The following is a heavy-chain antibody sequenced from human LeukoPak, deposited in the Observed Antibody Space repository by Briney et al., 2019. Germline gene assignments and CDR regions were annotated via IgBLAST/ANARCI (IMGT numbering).Heavy chain of an antibody. D-gene: IGHD4-17*01. CDR2: INPNSGGT. CDR3: ARAPYGDYLDFGY. V-gene: IGHV1-2*06. Sequence: ASVKVSCKTSGYTFTGSYMHWVRQAPGQGLEWMGRINPNSGGTNYAQKFQGRVTMTRDTSISTAYMELSGLRSDDTAVYYCARAPYGDYLDFGYWGQGTLVTVSS. CDR1: GYTFTGSY. J-gene: IGHJ4*02.